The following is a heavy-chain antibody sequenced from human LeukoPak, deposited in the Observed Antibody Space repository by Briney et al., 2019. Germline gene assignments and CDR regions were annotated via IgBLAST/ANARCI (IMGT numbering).Heavy chain of an antibody. D-gene: IGHD1-26*01. CDR3: ARSFHSYYFDF. CDR1: GGSISSSSYY. J-gene: IGHJ4*02. CDR2: IYYSGST. V-gene: IGHV4-39*01. Sequence: PSETLSLTCTVSGGSISSSSYYWGWIRQPPGKGLEWIGSIYYSGSTYYNPSLKSRVTISVDTSKNQFSLKLSSVTAADTAVYYCARSFHSYYFDFWGQGSLVTVSS.